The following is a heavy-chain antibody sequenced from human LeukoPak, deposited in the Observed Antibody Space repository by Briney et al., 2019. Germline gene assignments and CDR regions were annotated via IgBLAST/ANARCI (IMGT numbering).Heavy chain of an antibody. CDR3: ARDDRVVAGDN. D-gene: IGHD2-15*01. V-gene: IGHV3-21*01. Sequence: GGSLRLSCAASGFTFSSYSMNWVRQAPGKGLEWVSSISSSSSYIYYADSVKGRFTISRDNAKNSLYLQMNSLRAEDTAVYYCARDDRVVAGDNWGQGTLVTVSS. CDR1: GFTFSSYS. CDR2: ISSSSSYI. J-gene: IGHJ4*02.